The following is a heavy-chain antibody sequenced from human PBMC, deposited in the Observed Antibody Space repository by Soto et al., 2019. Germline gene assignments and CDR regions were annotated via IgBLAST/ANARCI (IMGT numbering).Heavy chain of an antibody. CDR3: ARLHSSGDHEIDY. CDR1: GGTFSSYT. V-gene: IGHV1-69*02. D-gene: IGHD6-19*01. J-gene: IGHJ4*02. Sequence: QVQLVQSGAEVKKPGSSVKVSCKASGGTFSSYTISWVRQAPGQGLEWMGRIIPILGIANYAQKFQGRVTITADKSTSTAYMELSSLRSEDTAVYYCARLHSSGDHEIDYWGQGTLVTVSS. CDR2: IIPILGIA.